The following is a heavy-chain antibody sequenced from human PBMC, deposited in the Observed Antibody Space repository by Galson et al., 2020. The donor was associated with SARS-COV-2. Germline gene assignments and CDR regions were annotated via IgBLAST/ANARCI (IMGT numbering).Heavy chain of an antibody. Sequence: SETLSLTCAVSGGSISSNNWWTWVRQPPRKGLEWIGKIYHTGSTNYDPSLKSRVTISVDKSKNKFSLKLRSMTAADTGVYYCARDHSGYLQLYGSYYYSMDVWGQGTTVTVSS. J-gene: IGHJ6*02. CDR2: IYHTGST. D-gene: IGHD5-12*01. V-gene: IGHV4-4*02. CDR1: GGSISSNNW. CDR3: ARDHSGYLQLYGSYYYSMDV.